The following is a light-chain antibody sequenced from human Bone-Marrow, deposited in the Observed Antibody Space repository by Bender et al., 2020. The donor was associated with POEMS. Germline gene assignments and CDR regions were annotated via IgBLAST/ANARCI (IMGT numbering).Light chain of an antibody. V-gene: IGLV2-23*02. CDR3: CSYGPRSTWI. J-gene: IGLJ2*01. CDR2: EVS. Sequence: QSALTQPASVSGSPGQSITISCTGTSSDVGSYNLVSWYQHHPGRAPKLLIYEVSKWPSGVSDRFSGSKSGITASLTISGLRVEDEADYYCCSYGPRSTWIFGGGTKVTVL. CDR1: SSDVGSYNL.